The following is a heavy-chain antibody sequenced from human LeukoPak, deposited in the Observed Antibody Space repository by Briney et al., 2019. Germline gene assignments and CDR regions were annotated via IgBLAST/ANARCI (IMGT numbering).Heavy chain of an antibody. V-gene: IGHV3-30*02. CDR2: IRFDGSDK. Sequence: RTGGSLRLSCAASGFTFNTYAMHWVRQAPGKGLEWVAFIRFDGSDKYYGDSVRGRFTISRDNSKNTVYLQMNSLRAEDTAVYYCAKAYGYSTSWSPVYWGQGTLVTVSS. J-gene: IGHJ4*02. CDR1: GFTFNTYA. CDR3: AKAYGYSTSWSPVY. D-gene: IGHD6-13*01.